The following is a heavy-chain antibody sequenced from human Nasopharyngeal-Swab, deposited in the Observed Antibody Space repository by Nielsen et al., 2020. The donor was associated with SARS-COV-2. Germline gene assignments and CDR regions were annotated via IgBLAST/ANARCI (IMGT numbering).Heavy chain of an antibody. J-gene: IGHJ3*02. CDR3: ARDLGDDAFDI. V-gene: IGHV3-21*01. Sequence: GESLKISCAASGFTFSSYSMNWVRQAPGKGLERVSSISSSSSYIYYADSVEGRFTISRDNAKNSLYLQMNSLRAEDTAVYYCARDLGDDAFDIWGQGTMVTVSS. CDR2: ISSSSSYI. D-gene: IGHD3-16*01. CDR1: GFTFSSYS.